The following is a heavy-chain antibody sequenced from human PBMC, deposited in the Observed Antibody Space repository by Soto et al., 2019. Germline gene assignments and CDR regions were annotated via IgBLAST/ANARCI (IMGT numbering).Heavy chain of an antibody. Sequence: SVKVSCKASGGTFSSYAISLVRQAPGQGLEWMGGIIPIFGTANYAQKFQGRVTITADESTSTAYMELSSLRSEDTAVYYCARDPTQHYCSSTSCYKNYYYGMDVWGQGXKVTVYS. CDR2: IIPIFGTA. CDR1: GGTFSSYA. D-gene: IGHD2-2*02. CDR3: ARDPTQHYCSSTSCYKNYYYGMDV. V-gene: IGHV1-69*13. J-gene: IGHJ6*02.